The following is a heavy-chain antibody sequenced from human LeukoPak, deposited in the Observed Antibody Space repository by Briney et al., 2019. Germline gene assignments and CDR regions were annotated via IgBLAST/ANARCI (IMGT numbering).Heavy chain of an antibody. J-gene: IGHJ4*02. D-gene: IGHD1-14*01. CDR1: AYSFTTFW. Sequence: GESLKISCKASAYSFTTFWISWVRQMPGKGLEWMGRITPSDYYTNYSPSFRGHVTISADKSITTAYLQWSSLRASDTAMYYCATSSGNNPFDYWGQGTLVTVSS. CDR2: ITPSDYYT. CDR3: ATSSGNNPFDY. V-gene: IGHV5-10-1*01.